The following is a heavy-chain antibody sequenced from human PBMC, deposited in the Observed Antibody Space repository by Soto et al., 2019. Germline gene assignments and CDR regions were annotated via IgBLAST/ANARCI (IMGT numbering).Heavy chain of an antibody. CDR1: GFTLSNYG. D-gene: IGHD4-17*01. CDR3: AKDYGPSNWYNWVDP. J-gene: IGHJ5*02. Sequence: QVQLAESGGGVVQPGTSLRLSCAASGFTLSNYGMHWVRQAPGKGPEWVAMISHDGSEKYYADSVKGRFTVSRDTSKNTLYLDMNSLRTEDTGVFYCAKDYGPSNWYNWVDPWGQGTLVTVSS. CDR2: ISHDGSEK. V-gene: IGHV3-30*18.